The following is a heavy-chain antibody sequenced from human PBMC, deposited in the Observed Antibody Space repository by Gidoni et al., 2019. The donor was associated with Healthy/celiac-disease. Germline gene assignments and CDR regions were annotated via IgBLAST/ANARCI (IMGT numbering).Heavy chain of an antibody. CDR3: ARDNPRGRYSYGWYYYYGMDV. CDR2: IYSGGST. Sequence: EVQLVESGGGLVQPGGSLRLSCAASGFTVSSNYMSWVRQAPGKGLEWVSVIYSGGSTYYADSVKGRFTISRDNSKNTLYLQMNSLRAEDTAVYYCARDNPRGRYSYGWYYYYGMDVWGQGTTVTVSS. V-gene: IGHV3-66*01. CDR1: GFTVSSNY. J-gene: IGHJ6*02. D-gene: IGHD5-18*01.